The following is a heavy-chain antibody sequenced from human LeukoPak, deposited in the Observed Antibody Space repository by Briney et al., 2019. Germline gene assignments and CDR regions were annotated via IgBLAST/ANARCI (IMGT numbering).Heavy chain of an antibody. Sequence: PSETLSLTCTVSGYSISSGYYWGWIRQPPGKGLEWIGSIYYSGSTNYNPSLKSRVTISVDTSKNQFSLKLSSVTAADTAVYYCARYRIAGGAFDIWGQGTMVTVSS. V-gene: IGHV4-38-2*02. CDR1: GYSISSGYY. D-gene: IGHD6-13*01. CDR2: IYYSGST. CDR3: ARYRIAGGAFDI. J-gene: IGHJ3*02.